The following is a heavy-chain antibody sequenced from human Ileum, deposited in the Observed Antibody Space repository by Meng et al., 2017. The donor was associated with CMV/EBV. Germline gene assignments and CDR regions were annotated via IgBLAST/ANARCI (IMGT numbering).Heavy chain of an antibody. J-gene: IGHJ4*02. CDR2: VYVSGST. D-gene: IGHD1-1*01. V-gene: IGHV4-4*07. CDR3: ASTFSDTDWNFDY. Sequence: QGKLLTPGPVLVKPPETLSLTCTVSGGSVSSFYWSWIRQPAGKGLGWIGRVYVSGSTNYNPSLKSRVTMSVDTSKNQFSLNLSSVTAADTAVYYCASTFSDTDWNFDYWGQGTLVTVSS. CDR1: GGSVSSFY.